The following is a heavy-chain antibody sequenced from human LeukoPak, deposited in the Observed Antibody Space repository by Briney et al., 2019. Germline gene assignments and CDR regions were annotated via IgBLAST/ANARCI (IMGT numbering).Heavy chain of an antibody. CDR1: GDTFTIYA. CDR2: INAGNGNT. CDR3: ARGYCSSTSCYLFDY. J-gene: IGHJ4*02. D-gene: IGHD2-2*01. V-gene: IGHV1-3*01. Sequence: KPGASVKDSCKASGDTFTIYAMHSVRQAPGQRLEWMGWINAGNGNTKYSQKFQSRVTITRDTSASTAYMELSSLRSEDTAVYYCARGYCSSTSCYLFDYWGQGTLVTVSS.